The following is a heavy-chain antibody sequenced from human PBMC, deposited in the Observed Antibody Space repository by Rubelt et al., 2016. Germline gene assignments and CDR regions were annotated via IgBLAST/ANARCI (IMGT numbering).Heavy chain of an antibody. CDR3: ARSPRYDFEDNWFDP. CDR2: INPSGGST. CDR1: GYTFTSYY. J-gene: IGHJ5*02. Sequence: QVQLVQSGAEVKKPGASVKVSCKASGYTFTSYYMHWVRQAPGQGLEWMGIINPSGGSTSYAQKFQGRVTMTGATSTSTVYMGLSSLRSEDTAVYYCARSPRYDFEDNWFDPWGQGTLVTVSS. D-gene: IGHD3-3*01. V-gene: IGHV1-46*01.